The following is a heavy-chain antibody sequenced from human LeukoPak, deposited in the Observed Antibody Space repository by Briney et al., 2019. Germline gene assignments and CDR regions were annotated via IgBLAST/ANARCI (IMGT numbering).Heavy chain of an antibody. Sequence: PSETLSLTCAVYGGSFSGYYWSWIRQPPGKGLEWIGEINHSGSTNYNPSLKSRVTISVDTSKNQFSLKLSSVTAADTAVYYCARGGYYDSSGLDYWGQGTLVTVSS. D-gene: IGHD3-22*01. J-gene: IGHJ4*02. CDR1: GGSFSGYY. CDR3: ARGGYYDSSGLDY. V-gene: IGHV4-34*01. CDR2: INHSGST.